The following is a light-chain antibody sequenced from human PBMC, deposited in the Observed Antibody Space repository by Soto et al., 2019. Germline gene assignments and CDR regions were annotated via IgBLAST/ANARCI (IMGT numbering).Light chain of an antibody. CDR1: QSIGGF. J-gene: IGKJ2*01. CDR3: QQYNSSSYT. V-gene: IGKV1-5*01. Sequence: DIQMTQSPSSLSVSVGDRVTITCRASQSIGGFLNWYQQKLGKAPKLLIYDASSLESGVPSRFSGSGSGTEFTLTISSLQPDDFATYYCQQYNSSSYTFGQGTKV. CDR2: DAS.